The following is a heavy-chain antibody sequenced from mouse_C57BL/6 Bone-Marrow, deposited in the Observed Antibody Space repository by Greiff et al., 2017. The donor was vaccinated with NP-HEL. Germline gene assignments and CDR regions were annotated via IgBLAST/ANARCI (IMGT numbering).Heavy chain of an antibody. D-gene: IGHD2-3*01. V-gene: IGHV1-55*01. CDR2: IYPGSGST. J-gene: IGHJ4*01. Sequence: QVQLQQPGAELVKPGASVKMSCKASGYTFTSYWITWVKQRPGQGLGWIGDIYPGSGSTNYNEKFKSKATLTVDTSSSTAYMQLSSLTSEDSAVYYCARGDGYWVAMDYWGQGTSVTVSS. CDR3: ARGDGYWVAMDY. CDR1: GYTFTSYW.